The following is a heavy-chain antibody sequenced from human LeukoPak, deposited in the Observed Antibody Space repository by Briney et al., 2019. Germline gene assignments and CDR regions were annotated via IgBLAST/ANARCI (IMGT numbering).Heavy chain of an antibody. CDR3: AKVAKYYYGSETYYFFEH. J-gene: IGHJ4*02. Sequence: GGSLRLSCAASGFTFSNAWMSWVRQAPGKGLEWVANIKQDGTEKYYADSVKGRFTISRDNAMNPLYLQMNSLRVEDTAVYYCAKVAKYYYGSETYYFFEHWGQGTPVTASS. D-gene: IGHD3-10*01. CDR1: GFTFSNAW. V-gene: IGHV3-7*01. CDR2: IKQDGTEK.